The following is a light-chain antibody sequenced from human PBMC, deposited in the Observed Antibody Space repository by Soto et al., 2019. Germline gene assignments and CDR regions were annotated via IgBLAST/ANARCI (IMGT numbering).Light chain of an antibody. CDR3: QQYNSYPWT. Sequence: DVPMTQSPSTLSASVGDRVTITCRASQSICFWLAWYQEKPGKAPKLLIYKASSLESGVPSRFSGSVSGTEFTLTISSLQPDDFATYYCQQYNSYPWTFGQGTKVEIK. J-gene: IGKJ1*01. V-gene: IGKV1-5*03. CDR1: QSICFW. CDR2: KAS.